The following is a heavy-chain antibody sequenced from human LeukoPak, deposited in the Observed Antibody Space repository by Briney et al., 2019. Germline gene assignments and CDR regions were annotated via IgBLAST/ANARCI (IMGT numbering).Heavy chain of an antibody. CDR2: INPNSGGT. V-gene: IGHV1-2*02. CDR1: GYTFTSYG. J-gene: IGHJ4*02. Sequence: ASVKVSCKASGYTFTSYGISWVRQAPGQGLEWMGWINPNSGGTNYAQKFQGRVTMTRDTSISTAYMELSRLRSDDTAVYYCARGYSSSRGPGWYYFDYWGQGTLVTVSS. D-gene: IGHD6-13*01. CDR3: ARGYSSSRGPGWYYFDY.